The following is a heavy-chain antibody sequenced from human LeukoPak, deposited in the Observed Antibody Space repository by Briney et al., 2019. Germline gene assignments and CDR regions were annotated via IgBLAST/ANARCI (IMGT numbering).Heavy chain of an antibody. V-gene: IGHV4-39*07. CDR2: IYYSGST. CDR3: ARKRDYDILTGPIRVYSSGWLFDY. J-gene: IGHJ4*02. Sequence: PSETLSLTCTVSGGSISSSSYYWGWIRQPPGKGLEWIGSIYYSGSTYYNPSLKSRVTISVDTSKNQFSLKLSSVTAADTAVYYCARKRDYDILTGPIRVYSSGWLFDYWGQGTLVTVSS. CDR1: GGSISSSSYY. D-gene: IGHD3-9*01.